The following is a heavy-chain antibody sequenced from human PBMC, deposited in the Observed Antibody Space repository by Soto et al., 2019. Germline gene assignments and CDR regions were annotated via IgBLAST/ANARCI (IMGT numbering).Heavy chain of an antibody. CDR1: GGTFSSYT. CDR3: ATRYCSSTSCYAGDSAFDI. J-gene: IGHJ3*02. V-gene: IGHV1-69*02. Sequence: SVKVSCKASGGTFSSYTISWVRQAPGQGLEWMGRIIPILGIANYAQKFQGRVTITADKSTSTAYMELSSLRSEDTAVYYCATRYCSSTSCYAGDSAFDIWGQGTMVTVSS. CDR2: IIPILGIA. D-gene: IGHD2-2*01.